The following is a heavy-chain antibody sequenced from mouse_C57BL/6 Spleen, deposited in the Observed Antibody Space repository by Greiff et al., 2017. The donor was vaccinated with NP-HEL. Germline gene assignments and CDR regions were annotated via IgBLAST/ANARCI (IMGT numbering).Heavy chain of an antibody. CDR2: IYPSDSET. V-gene: IGHV1-61*01. D-gene: IGHD4-1*01. Sequence: VQLQQPGAELVRPGSSVKLSCKASGYTFTSYWMDWVKQRPGQGLEWIGNIYPSDSETHYNQKFKDKATLTVDKSSSTAYMQLSSLTSEDSAVYYCARRGNWDSYYFDYWGQGTTLTVSS. CDR3: ARRGNWDSYYFDY. J-gene: IGHJ2*01. CDR1: GYTFTSYW.